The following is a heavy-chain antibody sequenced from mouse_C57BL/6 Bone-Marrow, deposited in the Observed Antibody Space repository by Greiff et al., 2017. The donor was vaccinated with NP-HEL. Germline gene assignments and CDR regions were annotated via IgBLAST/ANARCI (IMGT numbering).Heavy chain of an antibody. CDR1: GFTFSDYY. J-gene: IGHJ2*01. D-gene: IGHD4-1*01. CDR3: ARRDANWNYCDY. CDR2: INYDGSST. Sequence: EVKVVESEGGLVQPGSSMKLSCTASGFTFSDYYMAWVRQVPEKGLEWVANINYDGSSTYYLDSLKSRFIISRDNAKNILYLQMSSLKSEDTATYYCARRDANWNYCDYWGQGTTLTVSS. V-gene: IGHV5-16*01.